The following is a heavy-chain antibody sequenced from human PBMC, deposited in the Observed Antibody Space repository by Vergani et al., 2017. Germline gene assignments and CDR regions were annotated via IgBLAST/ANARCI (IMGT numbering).Heavy chain of an antibody. Sequence: EVQLVESGGGLVQPGGSLRLSCAASGFTFSSYSMNWVRQAPGKGLEWVSYISSSSSTIYYADSVKGRFTISRDNAKNSLFLQMNSLRAEETAVYYCARTMVRENYYYYYYMDVWGKGTTVTVSS. CDR3: ARTMVRENYYYYYYMDV. CDR1: GFTFSSYS. J-gene: IGHJ6*03. CDR2: ISSSSSTI. V-gene: IGHV3-48*04. D-gene: IGHD3-10*01.